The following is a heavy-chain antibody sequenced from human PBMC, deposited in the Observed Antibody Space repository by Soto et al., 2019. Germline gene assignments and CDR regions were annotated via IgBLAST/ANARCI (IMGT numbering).Heavy chain of an antibody. V-gene: IGHV5-10-1*01. J-gene: IGHJ5*02. D-gene: IGHD3-3*01. CDR1: GYSFTSYW. CDR3: ALWNGYYIQNSLDL. Sequence: GHALKISCKGSGYSFTSYWISWVRQMPGKGLEWMGRIDPSDSYTNYSPSFQGHVTISADKSISTAYLQWSSLKASDTAMYYCALWNGYYIQNSLDLCGQGSLVTV. CDR2: IDPSDSYT.